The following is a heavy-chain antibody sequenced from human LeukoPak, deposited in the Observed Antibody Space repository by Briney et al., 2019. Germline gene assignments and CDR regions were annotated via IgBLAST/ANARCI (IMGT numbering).Heavy chain of an antibody. D-gene: IGHD3-22*01. CDR1: GFTFSNYN. CDR2: ITSDGRLK. Sequence: GGSLRLSCAASGFTFSNYNMNWVRQAPGKSLEWVSSITSDGRLKYYVDSVRGRFTISRDNAKNSLYLQMNSLRAEDTAVYYCARDNYYYDSSGYYHFDYWGQGTLVTVSS. J-gene: IGHJ4*02. V-gene: IGHV3-21*01. CDR3: ARDNYYYDSSGYYHFDY.